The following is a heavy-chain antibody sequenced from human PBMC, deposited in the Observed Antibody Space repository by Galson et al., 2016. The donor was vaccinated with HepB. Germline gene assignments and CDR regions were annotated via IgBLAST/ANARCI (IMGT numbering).Heavy chain of an antibody. CDR1: GYTFTRYD. CDR2: MNPNSGNT. V-gene: IGHV1-8*01. CDR3: ARGIGSSWYLY. J-gene: IGHJ4*02. D-gene: IGHD6-19*01. Sequence: SVKVSCKASGYTFTRYDINWVRQAIGQGPEWMGWMNPNSGNTGYAQKFQGRVTMTRNTSINTAYMELSSLRSEDTAVYYCARGIGSSWYLYWGQGSLVTVSS.